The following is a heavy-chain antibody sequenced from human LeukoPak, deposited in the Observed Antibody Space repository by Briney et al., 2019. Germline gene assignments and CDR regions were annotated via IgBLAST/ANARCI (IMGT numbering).Heavy chain of an antibody. CDR1: GGSISSSNW. CDR2: IYHSGST. CDR3: ARGDCSRTSCYVVGDY. J-gene: IGHJ4*02. D-gene: IGHD2-2*01. Sequence: TSGTLSLTCAVSGGSISSSNWWSWVRQPPGKGLEWIGEIYHSGSTYYNPSLKSRVTISVDTSKNQFSLKLSSVTAADTAVYYCARGDCSRTSCYVVGDYWGQGTLVTVSS. V-gene: IGHV4-4*02.